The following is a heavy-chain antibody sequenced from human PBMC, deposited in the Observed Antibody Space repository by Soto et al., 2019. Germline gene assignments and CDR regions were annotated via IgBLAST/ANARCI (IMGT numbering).Heavy chain of an antibody. CDR3: ARRARPDFYYMDV. CDR1: GLTLRGYA. J-gene: IGHJ6*03. Sequence: EVQLAESGGGLAQPGGSLRLSCAASGLTLRGYAMDWVRQAPGKGLEYVSGISSNGVGTYYENSVQGRFTISRDNSKNTVYLQMGSLRPEDMAVYYCARRARPDFYYMDVWGKGTTVTVSS. V-gene: IGHV3-64*01. CDR2: ISSNGVGT. D-gene: IGHD6-6*01.